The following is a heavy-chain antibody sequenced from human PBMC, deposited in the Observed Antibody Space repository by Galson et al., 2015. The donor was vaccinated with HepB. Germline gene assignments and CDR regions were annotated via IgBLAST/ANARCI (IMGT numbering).Heavy chain of an antibody. CDR3: ARRVGSSWFFDY. CDR1: GGSISSYY. V-gene: IGHV4-59*08. D-gene: IGHD6-13*01. Sequence: SETLSLTCTVSGGSISSYYWSWIRQPPGKGLEWIGYIYYSGSTNYNPSLKSRVTISVDTSKNQFSLKLSSVTAADTAVYYCARRVGSSWFFDYWGQGTLVTVSS. J-gene: IGHJ4*02. CDR2: IYYSGST.